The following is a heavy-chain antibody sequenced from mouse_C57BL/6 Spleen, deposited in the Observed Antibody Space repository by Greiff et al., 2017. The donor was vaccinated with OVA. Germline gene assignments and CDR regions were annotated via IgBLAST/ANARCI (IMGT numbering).Heavy chain of an antibody. CDR3: ARAPPLITTGYFDV. J-gene: IGHJ1*03. V-gene: IGHV1-54*01. Sequence: QVQLKQSGAELVRPGTSVKVSCKASGYAFTNYLIEWVKQRPGQGLEWIGVINPGSGGTNYNEKFKGKATLTADKSSSTAYMQLSSLTSEDSAVYFCARAPPLITTGYFDVWGTGTTVTVSS. CDR2: INPGSGGT. D-gene: IGHD1-1*01. CDR1: GYAFTNYL.